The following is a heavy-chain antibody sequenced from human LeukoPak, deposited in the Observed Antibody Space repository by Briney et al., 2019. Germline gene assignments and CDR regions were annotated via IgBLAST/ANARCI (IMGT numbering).Heavy chain of an antibody. CDR1: GFTFSSYA. V-gene: IGHV3-30-3*01. CDR2: ISYDGSNK. Sequence: PGGSLRLSCAASGFTFSSYAMHWVRQAPGKGLEWVAVISYDGSNKYYADSVKGRFTISRDNSKNTLYLQMNSLRAEDTAVYYCARGTWFGDPHAAFDIWGQGTMVTVSS. J-gene: IGHJ3*02. CDR3: ARGTWFGDPHAAFDI. D-gene: IGHD3-10*01.